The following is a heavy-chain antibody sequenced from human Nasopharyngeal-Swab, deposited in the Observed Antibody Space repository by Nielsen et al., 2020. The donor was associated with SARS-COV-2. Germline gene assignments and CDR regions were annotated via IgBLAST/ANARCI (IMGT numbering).Heavy chain of an antibody. D-gene: IGHD5-12*01. V-gene: IGHV3-21*01. J-gene: IGHJ4*02. CDR2: ISSSCSYI. Sequence: GESLKISCAASGFTFSSYSMNWVRQAPGKGLEWVSSISSSCSYIYYADSVKGRFTISRDNAKNSLYLQMNSLRAEDTAVYYCARVTGYSGYGCYDYWGQGTLVTVSS. CDR3: ARVTGYSGYGCYDY. CDR1: GFTFSSYS.